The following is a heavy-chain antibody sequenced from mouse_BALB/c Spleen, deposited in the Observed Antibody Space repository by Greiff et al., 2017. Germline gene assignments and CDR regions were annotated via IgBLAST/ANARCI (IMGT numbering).Heavy chain of an antibody. J-gene: IGHJ1*01. CDR2: INPSTGYT. CDR1: GYTFTSYW. V-gene: IGHV1-7*01. Sequence: QVQLQQSGAELAKPGASVKMSCTASGYTFTSYWMHWVKQRPGQGLEWIGYINPSTGYTEYNQKFKDKATLTADKSSSTDYMQLSSLTSEDSAVYYCARGGNWYFDVWGAGTTVTVSS. CDR3: ARGGNWYFDV.